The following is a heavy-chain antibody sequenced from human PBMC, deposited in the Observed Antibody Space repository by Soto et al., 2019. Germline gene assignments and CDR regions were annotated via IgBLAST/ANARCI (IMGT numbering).Heavy chain of an antibody. Sequence: GGSLRLSCAASGFTFSSYSMNWVRQAPGKGLEWVSSISSSSSYIYYADSVKGRFTISRDNAKNSLYLQMNSLRAEDTAVYYCARERDRENTIFGVVRYYYGMDVWAQGTKVTVSS. CDR1: GFTFSSYS. CDR3: ARERDRENTIFGVVRYYYGMDV. V-gene: IGHV3-21*01. J-gene: IGHJ6*02. CDR2: ISSSSSYI. D-gene: IGHD3-3*01.